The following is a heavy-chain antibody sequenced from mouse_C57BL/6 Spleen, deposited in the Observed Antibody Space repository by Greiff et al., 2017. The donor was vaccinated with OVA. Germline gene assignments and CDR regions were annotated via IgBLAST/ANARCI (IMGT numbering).Heavy chain of an antibody. Sequence: DVKLVESGGGLVKPGGSLKLSCAASGFTFSDYGMHWVRQAPEKGLEWVAYISSGSSTIYYADTVKGRFTISRDNAKNTLFLQMTSLRSEDTAMYYCARPNWDRDYAMDYWGQGTSVTVSS. CDR1: GFTFSDYG. D-gene: IGHD3-3*01. CDR2: ISSGSSTI. V-gene: IGHV5-17*01. J-gene: IGHJ4*01. CDR3: ARPNWDRDYAMDY.